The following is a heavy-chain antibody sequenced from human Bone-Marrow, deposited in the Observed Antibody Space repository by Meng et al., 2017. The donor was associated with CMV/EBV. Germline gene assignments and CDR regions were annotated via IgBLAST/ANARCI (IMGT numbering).Heavy chain of an antibody. V-gene: IGHV1-18*01. CDR1: GGTFSSYA. J-gene: IGHJ4*02. CDR2: ISAYNGNT. D-gene: IGHD6-13*01. Sequence: ASVKVSCKASGGTFSSYAISWVRQAPGQGLEWMGWISAYNGNTNYAQKLQGRVTMTTDTSTSTAYMELRSLRSDDTAVYYCAREYSSSRVSRRPFDYLGQGTLVTFSS. CDR3: AREYSSSRVSRRPFDY.